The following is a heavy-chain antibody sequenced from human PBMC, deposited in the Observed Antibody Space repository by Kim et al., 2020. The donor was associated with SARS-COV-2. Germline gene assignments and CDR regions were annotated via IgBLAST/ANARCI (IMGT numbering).Heavy chain of an antibody. CDR1: GFILSNAW. J-gene: IGHJ4*02. CDR3: VTQRTYCIGGRCYSPIDY. D-gene: IGHD2-15*01. Sequence: GGSLRLSCAASGFILSNAWMSWVRQAPGKGLEWVGRLKSKTDGGTTDYAAPVKGRFTISRDDSKNTVFLQMNSLRTEDTAIYYCVTQRTYCIGGRCYSPIDYWGQGTLVTVSS. V-gene: IGHV3-15*01. CDR2: LKSKTDGGTT.